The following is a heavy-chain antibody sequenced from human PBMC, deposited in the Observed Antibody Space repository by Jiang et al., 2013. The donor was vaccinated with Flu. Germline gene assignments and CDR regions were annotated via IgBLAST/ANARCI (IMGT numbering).Heavy chain of an antibody. CDR1: SYA. CDR3: ARLMATVDY. V-gene: IGHV1-69*06. Sequence: SYAISWVRQAPGQGLEWMGGIIPXFGTANYAQKFQGRVTITADKSTSTAYMELSSLRSEDTAVYYCARLMATVDYWGQGTLVTVSS. J-gene: IGHJ4*02. CDR2: IIPXFGTA. D-gene: IGHD5-24*01.